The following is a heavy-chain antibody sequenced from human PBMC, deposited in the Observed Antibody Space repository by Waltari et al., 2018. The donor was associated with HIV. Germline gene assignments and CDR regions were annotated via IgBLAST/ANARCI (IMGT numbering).Heavy chain of an antibody. Sequence: QVHLQQWGAGLLKPSETLSLPCAVYGGSFSGHFWSWIRQPPGKGLEWIGEINHSGSTNYNPSLKSQVTMSVDTSKKQFSLKVNSVTAADTAVYYCARGVGSNRYYYYGMDVWGQGTTVTVSS. CDR1: GGSFSGHF. V-gene: IGHV4-34*01. J-gene: IGHJ6*02. D-gene: IGHD4-4*01. CDR3: ARGVGSNRYYYYGMDV. CDR2: INHSGST.